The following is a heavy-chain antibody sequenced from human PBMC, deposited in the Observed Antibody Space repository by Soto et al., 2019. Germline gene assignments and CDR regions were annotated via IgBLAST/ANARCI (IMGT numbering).Heavy chain of an antibody. V-gene: IGHV1-69*12. Sequence: QVQLVQSGAEVKKPGSSVKVSCKASGGTFSSYAISWVRQAPGQGLEWMGGIIPIFGTANYAQKFQGRVTITADESTSTAYMELSSLRSEDTAEYYCARVVIAVAGPQVNYFDYWGQGTLVTVSS. D-gene: IGHD6-19*01. CDR1: GGTFSSYA. J-gene: IGHJ4*02. CDR3: ARVVIAVAGPQVNYFDY. CDR2: IIPIFGTA.